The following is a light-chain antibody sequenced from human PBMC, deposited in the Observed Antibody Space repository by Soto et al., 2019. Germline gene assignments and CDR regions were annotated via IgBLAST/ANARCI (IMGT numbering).Light chain of an antibody. CDR3: QQYGNSRGT. Sequence: EVVMRQSPATLSVSPGEGATLSCRASQGIGDTLAWYQHKPGQAPRLLIYGASSRATGIPDRFSGSGSGTDFTLTISGLEPEDFAVYYCQQYGNSRGTFGQGTKVEIK. CDR1: QGIGDT. J-gene: IGKJ1*01. CDR2: GAS. V-gene: IGKV3-20*01.